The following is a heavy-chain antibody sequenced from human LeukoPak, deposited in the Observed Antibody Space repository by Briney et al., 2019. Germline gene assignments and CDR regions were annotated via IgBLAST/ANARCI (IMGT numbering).Heavy chain of an antibody. D-gene: IGHD2-21*01. CDR3: ARGPWHCGGDCQVHPFDP. J-gene: IGHJ5*02. V-gene: IGHV4-59*01. Sequence: SETLSLTCTVSGGSISSYYWSWIRQPPGKGLEWIGYIYYSGSTNYNPSLKSRVTISVDTSKNQFSLKLSSVTAADTAVYYCARGPWHCGGDCQVHPFDPWGQGTLVTVSS. CDR1: GGSISSYY. CDR2: IYYSGST.